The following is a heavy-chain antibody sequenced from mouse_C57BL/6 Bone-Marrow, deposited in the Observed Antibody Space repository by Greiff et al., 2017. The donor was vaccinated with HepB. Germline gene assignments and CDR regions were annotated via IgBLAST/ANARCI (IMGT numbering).Heavy chain of an antibody. V-gene: IGHV1-59*01. CDR3: AREGDYGSSYYFDY. CDR1: GYTFTSYW. J-gene: IGHJ2*01. Sequence: VQLKQPGAELVRPGTSVKLSCKASGYTFTSYWMHWVKQRPGQGLEWIGVIDPSDSYTNYNQKFKGKATLTVDTASSTAYMQLSSLTSEDSAVYYCAREGDYGSSYYFDYWGQGTTLTVSS. CDR2: IDPSDSYT. D-gene: IGHD1-1*01.